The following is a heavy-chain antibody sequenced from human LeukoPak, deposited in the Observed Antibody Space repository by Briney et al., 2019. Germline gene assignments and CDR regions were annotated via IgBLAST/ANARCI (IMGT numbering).Heavy chain of an antibody. V-gene: IGHV3-30-3*01. J-gene: IGHJ4*02. D-gene: IGHD4-17*01. CDR1: GFTFSTYA. Sequence: GGSLRLSCAASGFTFSTYAMHWVRQAPGKGLEWVAVILYDGTNQYYADSVKGRFTISRDNSRNTLYLQMNSLKVEDTAVYYCARDFGDYRDCVAYFDSWGQGTLVTVSS. CDR2: ILYDGTNQ. CDR3: ARDFGDYRDCVAYFDS.